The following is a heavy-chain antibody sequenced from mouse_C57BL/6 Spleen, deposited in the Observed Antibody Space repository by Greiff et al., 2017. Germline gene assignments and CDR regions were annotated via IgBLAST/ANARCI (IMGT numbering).Heavy chain of an antibody. V-gene: IGHV3-6*01. Sequence: DVQLQESGPGLVKPSQSLSLTCSVTGYSITSGYYWNWIRQFPGNKLEWMGYISYDGSNNYNPSLKNRISITRDTSKNQFFLKLNSVTTEDTATYYCAREGIYYDYDEDYFDYWGQGTTLTVSS. CDR1: GYSITSGYY. J-gene: IGHJ2*01. CDR2: ISYDGSN. D-gene: IGHD2-4*01. CDR3: AREGIYYDYDEDYFDY.